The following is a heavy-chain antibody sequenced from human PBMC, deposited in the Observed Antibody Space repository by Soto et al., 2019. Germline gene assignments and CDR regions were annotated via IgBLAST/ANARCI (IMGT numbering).Heavy chain of an antibody. CDR1: GFNLISYW. CDR2: IKQDGSEK. V-gene: IGHV3-7*01. J-gene: IGHJ4*02. Sequence: PGGSLRLSCSATGFNLISYWMTWVRQAPGKGLEWVANIKQDGSEKYYVDSVKGRFTISRDNAKNSFYLQMNSLRVEDTAVYYCARQKYTSGWYTYHFEYWGQGTLVTVSS. D-gene: IGHD6-19*01. CDR3: ARQKYTSGWYTYHFEY.